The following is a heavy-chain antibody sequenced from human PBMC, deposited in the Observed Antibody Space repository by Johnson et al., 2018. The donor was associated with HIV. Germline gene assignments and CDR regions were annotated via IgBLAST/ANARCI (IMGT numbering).Heavy chain of an antibody. Sequence: VQLVESGGGLVQPGGSLRLSCEASGFTFSSYWMSWVRQAPGKGLEWVANIKQDGSERYYADSVKGRFTVSRDNSKNTLYLQLNSLRAEDTAVYYCARGRPSGSHDAVDIWGQGTLVTVSS. D-gene: IGHD3-22*01. CDR1: GFTFSSYW. J-gene: IGHJ3*02. CDR3: ARGRPSGSHDAVDI. V-gene: IGHV3-7*02. CDR2: IKQDGSER.